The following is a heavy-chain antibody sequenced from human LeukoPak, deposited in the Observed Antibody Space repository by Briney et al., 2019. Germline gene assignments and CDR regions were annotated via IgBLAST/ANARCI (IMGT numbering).Heavy chain of an antibody. CDR3: AKEVVVLPAAIVADYYDYMGV. J-gene: IGHJ6*03. CDR1: GFTFSSYD. D-gene: IGHD2-2*01. Sequence: GGTLRLSCAASGFTFSSYDMSWVRQAPGRGLEWVSAISGSGGSTYHADSVKGRFTISRDNSRNALYLQMNSLRAQDTAVYDCAKEVVVLPAAIVADYYDYMGVWGKGTTVTISS. CDR2: ISGSGGST. V-gene: IGHV3-23*01.